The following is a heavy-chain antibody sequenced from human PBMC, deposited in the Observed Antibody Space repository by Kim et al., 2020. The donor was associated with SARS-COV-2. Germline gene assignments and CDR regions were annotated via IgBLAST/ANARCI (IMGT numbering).Heavy chain of an antibody. CDR3: ARALTRQWLRPYYYYGMDV. D-gene: IGHD5-12*01. V-gene: IGHV5-51*01. J-gene: IGHJ6*02. Sequence: GESPKISCKGSGYSFTSYWIGWVRQMPGKGLEWMGIIYPGDSDTRYSPSFQGQVTISADKSISTAYLQWSSLKASDTAMYYCARALTRQWLRPYYYYGMDVWGQGTTVTVSS. CDR1: GYSFTSYW. CDR2: IYPGDSDT.